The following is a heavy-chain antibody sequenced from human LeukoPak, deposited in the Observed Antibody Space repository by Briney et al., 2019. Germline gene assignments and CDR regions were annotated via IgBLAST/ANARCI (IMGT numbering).Heavy chain of an antibody. D-gene: IGHD5-12*01. J-gene: IGHJ4*02. V-gene: IGHV3-21*06. CDR2: IDSSRSYI. Sequence: GGSLTLSCAASGFTFTSYSMNWVRQAPGKGLEWVSSIDSSRSYIYYADSVKGRFTISRDNAKNSLYLQMNSLRAEDTAVYYCARAGVATILGNFDYWGQGALVTVSS. CDR3: ARAGVATILGNFDY. CDR1: GFTFTSYS.